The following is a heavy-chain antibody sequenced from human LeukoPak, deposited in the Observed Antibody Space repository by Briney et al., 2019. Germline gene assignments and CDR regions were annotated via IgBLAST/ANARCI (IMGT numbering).Heavy chain of an antibody. D-gene: IGHD3-22*01. V-gene: IGHV1-3*01. CDR1: GYTLTNYA. CDR2: INAGNGNT. Sequence: GSVTVSCKASGYTLTNYAMYWVRQARGQRLEGMGWINAGNGNTKYSQKFQGRVTITSDTSANTVYMELSSLRSEDTAVYYCARGDFYYDSSDPWGQGTLVTVSS. J-gene: IGHJ5*02. CDR3: ARGDFYYDSSDP.